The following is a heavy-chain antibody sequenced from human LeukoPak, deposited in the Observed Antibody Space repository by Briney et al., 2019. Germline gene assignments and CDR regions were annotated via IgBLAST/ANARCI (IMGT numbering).Heavy chain of an antibody. V-gene: IGHV3-9*01. D-gene: IGHD5-12*01. CDR2: ISWNGGSI. CDR3: AKDLRVARTWAFDS. Sequence: PGRSLRLSCAASGLTLDDHAMHWVRQTPGKGLEWVSGISWNGGSIDYADSVRGRFTISRDNAKNSLYLQMNSLRAEDTALYYCAKDLRVARTWAFDSWGQGTLVTVSS. J-gene: IGHJ4*02. CDR1: GLTLDDHA.